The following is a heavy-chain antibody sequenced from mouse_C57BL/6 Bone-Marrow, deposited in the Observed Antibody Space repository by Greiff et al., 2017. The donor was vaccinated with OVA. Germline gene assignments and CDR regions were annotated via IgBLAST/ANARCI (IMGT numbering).Heavy chain of an antibody. CDR2: ISYDGSN. D-gene: IGHD2-4*01. CDR3: AREEDYDGNYFDY. V-gene: IGHV3-6*01. CDR1: GYSITSGYY. Sequence: EVKLVESGPGLVKPSQSLSLTCSVTGYSITSGYYWNWIRQVPGNKLEWMGYISYDGSNNYNPSLKNRISITRDTSKNQFFLKLNSVTTEDTATYYCAREEDYDGNYFDYWGQGTTLTVSS. J-gene: IGHJ2*01.